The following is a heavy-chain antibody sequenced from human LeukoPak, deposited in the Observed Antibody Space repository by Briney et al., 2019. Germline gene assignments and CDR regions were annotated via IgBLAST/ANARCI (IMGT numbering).Heavy chain of an antibody. Sequence: GGSLRLSCAASGFTFSSYSMNWVRQAPGKGLEWVSSISSSSSYIYYADSVKGRFTISRDNAKNSLYLQMNSLRAEDTAVYYCVSPRGYSSSSQFDYWGQGTLVTVSS. V-gene: IGHV3-21*01. CDR2: ISSSSSYI. CDR3: VSPRGYSSSSQFDY. D-gene: IGHD6-6*01. CDR1: GFTFSSYS. J-gene: IGHJ4*02.